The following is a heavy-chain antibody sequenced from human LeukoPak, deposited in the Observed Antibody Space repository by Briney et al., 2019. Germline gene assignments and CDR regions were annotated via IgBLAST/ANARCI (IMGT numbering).Heavy chain of an antibody. V-gene: IGHV3-30*02. J-gene: IGHJ4*02. Sequence: GGSLRLSCAASGFSFSTYGMHWVRQAPGKGLEWVAFIRYDGSNKYYADSVKGRFTISRDNSKNTLYLQMNSLRAEDTAVYYCAKDFLGPSDYWGQGTLVTVSS. CDR2: IRYDGSNK. CDR3: AKDFLGPSDY. D-gene: IGHD2/OR15-2a*01. CDR1: GFSFSTYG.